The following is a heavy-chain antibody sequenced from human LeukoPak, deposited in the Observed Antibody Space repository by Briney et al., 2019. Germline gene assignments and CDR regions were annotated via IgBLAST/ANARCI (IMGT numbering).Heavy chain of an antibody. D-gene: IGHD7-27*01. V-gene: IGHV4-38-2*02. CDR3: ARAIRTGLGIGSFDG. Sequence: ESSETLSLNCTVSGYSISNGYFWGWIRQPPGKGLECIGTIYHSGSIYYNPSLKGRVTISVDTSKNQFSLKLNSLTAADTAVYYCARAIRTGLGIGSFDGWGQGTLVTVSS. CDR1: GYSISNGYF. J-gene: IGHJ4*02. CDR2: IYHSGSI.